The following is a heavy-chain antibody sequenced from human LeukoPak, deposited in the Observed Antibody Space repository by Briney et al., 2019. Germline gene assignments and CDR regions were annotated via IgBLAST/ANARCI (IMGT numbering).Heavy chain of an antibody. D-gene: IGHD2-2*01. CDR2: IYHSGST. Sequence: SETLSLTCTVSGYSISSGYYWGWIRQPPGKGLEWIGSIYHSGSTYYNPSLKSRVTISVDTSNNQLSLKVNSVTAADTAMYYCVKSNSRYQPWTLDIWGRGTMVTVSS. J-gene: IGHJ3*02. CDR3: VKSNSRYQPWTLDI. V-gene: IGHV4-38-2*02. CDR1: GYSISSGYY.